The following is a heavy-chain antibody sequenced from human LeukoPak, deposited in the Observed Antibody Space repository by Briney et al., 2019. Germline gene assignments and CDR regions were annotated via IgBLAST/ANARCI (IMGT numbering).Heavy chain of an antibody. J-gene: IGHJ4*02. CDR1: RGTIRSPTYH. Sequence: SETLPLTCTVSRGTIRSPTYHWLWMPDPPGKALVWIGTIFYSGSTYYNPSLKSRVTISVDTSKNQFSLKLSSVTAADTAVYYCAKGIRDGHYFDYWGQGTLVTVSS. CDR3: AKGIRDGHYFDY. CDR2: IFYSGST. D-gene: IGHD6-13*01. V-gene: IGHV4-39*01.